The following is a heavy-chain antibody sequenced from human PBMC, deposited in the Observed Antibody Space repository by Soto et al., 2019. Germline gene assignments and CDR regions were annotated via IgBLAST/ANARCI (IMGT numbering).Heavy chain of an antibody. D-gene: IGHD3-10*01. V-gene: IGHV1-18*01. J-gene: IGHJ6*01. CDR3: GSVAITLIRGLRVDFYGTHA. CDR2: ISVYHGNK. Sequence: SGKGSCMASGDTFNNYGRTWVRQTPGQGLEWLGWISVYHGNKNCAKKIRGRVSMAADKSKSTGDLELRSLQSDDTVVYFCGSVAITLIRGLRVDFYGTHAWGQATTVTVSS. CDR1: GDTFNNYG.